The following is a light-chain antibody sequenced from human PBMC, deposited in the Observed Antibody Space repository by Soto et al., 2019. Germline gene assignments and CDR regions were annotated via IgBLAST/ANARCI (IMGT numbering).Light chain of an antibody. CDR3: SSYTNTSTLGV. Sequence: QPVLTQPASVSGSPGQSITISCTGTSSDVGGYNYVSWYQQHPGKAPKLMIYEVSNRPSGTSNRFSGSKSGNTASLTISGLQAEDEADYYCSSYTNTSTLGVIGGGTKLTVL. V-gene: IGLV2-14*01. CDR1: SSDVGGYNY. CDR2: EVS. J-gene: IGLJ3*02.